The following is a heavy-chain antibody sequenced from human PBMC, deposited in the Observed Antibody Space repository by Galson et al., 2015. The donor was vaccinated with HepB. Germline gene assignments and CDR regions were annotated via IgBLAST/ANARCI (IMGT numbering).Heavy chain of an antibody. J-gene: IGHJ4*02. CDR1: GFTFSSYA. CDR3: AKDAHYDSSGYYF. CDR2: ISGSGGST. V-gene: IGHV3-23*01. Sequence: LRLSCAASGFTFSSYAMSWVRQAPGKGLEWVSAISGSGGSTYYADSVKGRFTISRDNSKNTLYLQMNCLRAEDTAVYYCAKDAHYDSSGYYFWGQGTLVTVSS. D-gene: IGHD3-22*01.